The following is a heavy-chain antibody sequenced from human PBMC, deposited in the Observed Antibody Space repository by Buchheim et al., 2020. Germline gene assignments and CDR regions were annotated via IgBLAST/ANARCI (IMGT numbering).Heavy chain of an antibody. D-gene: IGHD3-10*01. CDR3: ARRGSGILFDY. CDR2: IFYSGSL. J-gene: IGHJ4*02. Sequence: QVQLQESGPGLVKPSETLSLTCTVSGGSMTNYYWSWFRQPPGKGLEWIGYIFYSGSLNYSPSLKSRVPISVDTSKNQFSLKLRSVTPADTAVYYCARRGSGILFDYWGQG. V-gene: IGHV4-59*01. CDR1: GGSMTNYY.